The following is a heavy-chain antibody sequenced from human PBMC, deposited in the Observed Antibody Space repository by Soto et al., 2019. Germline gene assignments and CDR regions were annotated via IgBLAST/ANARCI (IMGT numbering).Heavy chain of an antibody. D-gene: IGHD2-15*01. CDR1: GSGFINSG. V-gene: IGHV1-58*02. CDR2: IVVASGQT. Sequence: SVKVSCKASGSGFINSGIQWVRQAHGQRLEWIGWIVVASGQTNYAQNFRGRVAITRDTSTATAYIELTGLTSEDTAVYFCSADRPDIGVGWWVWGQGTTVTVSS. J-gene: IGHJ6*02. CDR3: SADRPDIGVGWWV.